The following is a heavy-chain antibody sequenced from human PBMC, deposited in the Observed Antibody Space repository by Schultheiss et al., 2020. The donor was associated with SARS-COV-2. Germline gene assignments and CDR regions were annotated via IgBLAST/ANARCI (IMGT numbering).Heavy chain of an antibody. J-gene: IGHJ5*02. Sequence: GGSLRLSCAASGFTVSSNYMSWVRQAPGKGLEWVSYISSSGSTIYYADSVKGRFTISRDNSKNTLYLQMNSLRAEDTAVYYCARDGGAAGGWFDPWGQGTLVTVSS. V-gene: IGHV3-48*01. CDR2: ISSSGSTI. D-gene: IGHD3-16*01. CDR3: ARDGGAAGGWFDP. CDR1: GFTVSSNY.